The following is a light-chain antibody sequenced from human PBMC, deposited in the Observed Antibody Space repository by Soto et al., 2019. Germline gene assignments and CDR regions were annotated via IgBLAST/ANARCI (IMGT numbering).Light chain of an antibody. CDR2: EGT. J-gene: IGLJ1*01. CDR3: CSYAGSTTYV. CDR1: SRDVGSYDL. V-gene: IGLV2-23*01. Sequence: QSALTQPASVSGSPGQSITISCTGTSRDVGSYDLVSWYQHHPGKAPKLMIYEGTKRPSGVSNRFSGSKSGNTASLAISGLQAEDEADYYCCSYAGSTTYVSGTGTKVTVL.